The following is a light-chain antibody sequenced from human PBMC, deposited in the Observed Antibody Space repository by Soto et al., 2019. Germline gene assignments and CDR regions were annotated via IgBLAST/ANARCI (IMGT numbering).Light chain of an antibody. CDR1: QSVSSY. CDR2: DAS. V-gene: IGKV3-11*01. Sequence: TQSPGALSASLVDRATITCMASQSVSSYLAWYQQKPGQAPRLLIYDASTRATGIPARFSGSGSGTDFTLTISSLEPEDFAVYYCQQRSNWPITFGQGTRLEIK. J-gene: IGKJ5*01. CDR3: QQRSNWPIT.